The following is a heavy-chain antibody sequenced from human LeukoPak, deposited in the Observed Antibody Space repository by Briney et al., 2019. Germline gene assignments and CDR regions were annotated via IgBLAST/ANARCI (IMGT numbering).Heavy chain of an antibody. Sequence: GGTLRLSCAASGFTFSNYAMHWGRQAPGKGLEWVAVLCFDGSNKYHADSVKGRFTISRDNSENTLYLQMHSLRAEDTAIYFCARAQKDDSNWFFDSWGQGTLVTVSS. V-gene: IGHV3-33*01. CDR2: LCFDGSNK. D-gene: IGHD6-13*01. J-gene: IGHJ4*02. CDR3: ARAQKDDSNWFFDS. CDR1: GFTFSNYA.